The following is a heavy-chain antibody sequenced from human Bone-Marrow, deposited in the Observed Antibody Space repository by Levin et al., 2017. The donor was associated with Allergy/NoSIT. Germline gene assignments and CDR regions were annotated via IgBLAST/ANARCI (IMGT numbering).Heavy chain of an antibody. J-gene: IGHJ4*02. CDR2: IIGSGVNT. V-gene: IGHV3-23*01. Sequence: GESLKISCAASGFTFNQYAMNWVRHAPGKKLEWVASIIGSGVNTYHAGSVKGRFTISRDNSKNTLYLQMNSLRVEDTAVYYCVKGSEGKCKGGIGYPFDLWGQGALVTVSS. CDR3: VKGSEGKCKGGIGYPFDL. CDR1: GFTFNQYA. D-gene: IGHD2-15*01.